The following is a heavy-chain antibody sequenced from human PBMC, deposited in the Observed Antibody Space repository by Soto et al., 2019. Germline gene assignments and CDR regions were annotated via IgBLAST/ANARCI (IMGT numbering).Heavy chain of an antibody. Sequence: QLQLVQSGAEVKKPGSSVTVSCKASGRTFSSYTISWVRHAPGQGLERMGGIIPIFGTANYAQKFQGRVTITADESTSTAYMELSSLRSEDTAVYYCARGNHRWLQLWYFDLWGRGTLVTVSS. J-gene: IGHJ2*01. CDR2: IIPIFGTA. V-gene: IGHV1-69*12. CDR1: GRTFSSYT. CDR3: ARGNHRWLQLWYFDL. D-gene: IGHD5-12*01.